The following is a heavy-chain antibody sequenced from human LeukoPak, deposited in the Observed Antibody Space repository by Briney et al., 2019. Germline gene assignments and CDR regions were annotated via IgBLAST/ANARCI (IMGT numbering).Heavy chain of an antibody. J-gene: IGHJ3*02. V-gene: IGHV1-2*02. CDR3: ARGGDCYSSENDAFDI. Sequence: GASVKVSCRASGYTFTGYYMHWVRQAPGQGLEWMGWINPNSGGTNYAQKFQGRVTMARDTSISTAYMELSRLRSDDTAVYYCARGGDCYSSENDAFDIWGQGTMVTVSS. CDR1: GYTFTGYY. D-gene: IGHD2-21*02. CDR2: INPNSGGT.